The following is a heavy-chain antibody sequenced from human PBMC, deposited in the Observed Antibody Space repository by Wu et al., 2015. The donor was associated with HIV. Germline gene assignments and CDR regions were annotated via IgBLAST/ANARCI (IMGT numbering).Heavy chain of an antibody. CDR3: ARAYGVFGVGATGXFLLYYYMDV. CDR2: ISAYNGNT. CDR1: GYTFTSYG. J-gene: IGHJ6*03. Sequence: QVQLVQSGAEVKKPGASVKVSCKASGYTFTSYGISWVRQAPGQGLEWMGWISAYNGNTNYAQKLQGRVTMTTDTSTSTAYMELRSLRSDDTAVYYCARAYGVFGVGATGXFLLYYYMDVWGKRDHGHRXL. D-gene: IGHD1-26*01. V-gene: IGHV1-18*01.